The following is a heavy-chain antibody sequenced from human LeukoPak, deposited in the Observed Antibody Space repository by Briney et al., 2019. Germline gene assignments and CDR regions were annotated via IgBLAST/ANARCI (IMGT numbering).Heavy chain of an antibody. J-gene: IGHJ6*03. V-gene: IGHV4-59*01. D-gene: IGHD1-1*01. CDR2: IYYSGTT. Sequence: SETLSLTCTVSGGSISGKYWSWIRQTPGKGLEWVGYIYYSGTTKYNPSLKSRVTISVDTSKNQFSLKVRSVTTADTAVYYCARAVQLERPPPLIDYYYMDVWGKGTTVTVSS. CDR3: ARAVQLERPPPLIDYYYMDV. CDR1: GGSISGKY.